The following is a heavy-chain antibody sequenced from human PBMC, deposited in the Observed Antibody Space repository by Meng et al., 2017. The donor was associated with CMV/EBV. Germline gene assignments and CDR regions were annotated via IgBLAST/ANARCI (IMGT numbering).Heavy chain of an antibody. CDR2: INSNSGGT. CDR1: GYTFTGYY. Sequence: ASVKVSCKASGYTFTGYYMHWVRQAPGQGLEWMGWINSNSGGTNYAQKFQGRVTMTRDTSISTAYMELSRLRSDDTAVYYCARDLGWCWDYGGNSCRSWFDPWGQGTLVTVSS. CDR3: ARDLGWCWDYGGNSCRSWFDP. V-gene: IGHV1-2*02. D-gene: IGHD4-23*01. J-gene: IGHJ5*02.